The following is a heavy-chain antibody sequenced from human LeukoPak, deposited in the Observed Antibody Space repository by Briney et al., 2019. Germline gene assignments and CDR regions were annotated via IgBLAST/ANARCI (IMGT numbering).Heavy chain of an antibody. D-gene: IGHD2-2*01. Sequence: SETLSLTCTVSGGSISSYYWSWIRQPPGKGLEWIGYIYYSGSTNYNPSLKSRVTISVDTSKNQFSLKLSSVTAADTAVYYCARGSIVVVPAAMYDYWGQGTLVTLSS. J-gene: IGHJ4*02. CDR3: ARGSIVVVPAAMYDY. CDR2: IYYSGST. V-gene: IGHV4-59*01. CDR1: GGSISSYY.